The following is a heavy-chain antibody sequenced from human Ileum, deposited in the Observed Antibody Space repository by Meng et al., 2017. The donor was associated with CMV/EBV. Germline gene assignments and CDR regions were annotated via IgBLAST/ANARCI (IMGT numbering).Heavy chain of an antibody. J-gene: IGHJ4*02. D-gene: IGHD6-19*01. CDR1: GYTFTGYY. Sequence: SCKASGYTFTGYYIHWVRQAPGQGLEWTGWINPNNGGTNYAQKFQGRVTMTRDASISTAYMELSRLRSDDTAFYYCARLYSSHFDYWGQGTLVTVSS. CDR2: INPNNGGT. V-gene: IGHV1-2*02. CDR3: ARLYSSHFDY.